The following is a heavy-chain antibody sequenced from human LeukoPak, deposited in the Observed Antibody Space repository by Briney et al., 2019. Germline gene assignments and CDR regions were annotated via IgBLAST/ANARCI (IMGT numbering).Heavy chain of an antibody. V-gene: IGHV3-48*03. CDR1: GFTFSSYE. CDR3: ARGPGIAAAGTDY. CDR2: ISSSGSTI. J-gene: IGHJ4*02. Sequence: PGGSLRLSCAASGFTFSSYEMNWVRQAPGKGLEWVSYISSSGSTIYYADSVKGRFTISRDNAKNSLYLQMNSLRAEDTAVYYCARGPGIAAAGTDYWGQGTLVTVSS. D-gene: IGHD6-13*01.